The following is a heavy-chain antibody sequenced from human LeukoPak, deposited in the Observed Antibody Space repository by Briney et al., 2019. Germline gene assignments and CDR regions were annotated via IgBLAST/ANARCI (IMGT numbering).Heavy chain of an antibody. CDR2: INPNSGGT. CDR3: ARDMVRGVRTAGY. Sequence: GASVKVSCEASGYTFTGYYMHWVRQAPGQGLEWMGWINPNSGGTNYAQKFQGRVTMTRDTSISTAYMELSRLRSDDTAVYYCARDMVRGVRTAGYWGQGTLVTVSS. D-gene: IGHD3-10*01. J-gene: IGHJ4*02. CDR1: GYTFTGYY. V-gene: IGHV1-2*02.